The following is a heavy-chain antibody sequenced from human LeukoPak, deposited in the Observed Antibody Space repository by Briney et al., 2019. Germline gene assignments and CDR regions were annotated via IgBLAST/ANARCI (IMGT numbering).Heavy chain of an antibody. CDR1: GFTFSSYS. Sequence: GGSLRLSCAASGFTFSSYSMNWVRQAPGKGLEWVSSISSSSSYIYYADSVKGRFTISRDNAKNSLYLQMNSLRAEDTALYYCASYDDYGGNSYYFNYWGQGTLVTVSS. D-gene: IGHD4-23*01. CDR2: ISSSSSYI. J-gene: IGHJ4*02. V-gene: IGHV3-21*01. CDR3: ASYDDYGGNSYYFNY.